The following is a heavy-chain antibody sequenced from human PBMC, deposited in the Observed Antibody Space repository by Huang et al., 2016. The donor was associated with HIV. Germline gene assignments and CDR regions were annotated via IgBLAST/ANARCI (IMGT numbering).Heavy chain of an antibody. V-gene: IGHV1-18*04. CDR2: ISAYNGNT. Sequence: QVQLVQSGAEVKKPGASVKVSCKAFGYTFTTYGISWVRQAPGQGLEWMGWISAYNGNTNYAQNLQGRGTMTTDTATSTAYMELRSRRSDDTAVYYCARGDDFWSGYYHWGQGTLVTVSS. J-gene: IGHJ5*02. CDR1: GYTFTTYG. CDR3: ARGDDFWSGYYH. D-gene: IGHD3-3*01.